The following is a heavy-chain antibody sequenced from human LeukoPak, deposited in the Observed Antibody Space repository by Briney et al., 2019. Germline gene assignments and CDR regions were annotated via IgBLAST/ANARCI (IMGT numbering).Heavy chain of an antibody. V-gene: IGHV3-23*01. J-gene: IGHJ4*02. CDR3: AKTRPLDSSSWSHGDY. CDR2: ISNNGGYT. CDR1: GFTFSSSA. Sequence: GGSLRLSCAASGFTFSSSAMSWVRQAPGKGLEWVSAISNNGGYTYYADSVQGRFTISRDNSKSTLCLQMNSLRAEDTAVYYCAKTRPLDSSSWSHGDYWGQGTLVTVSS. D-gene: IGHD6-13*01.